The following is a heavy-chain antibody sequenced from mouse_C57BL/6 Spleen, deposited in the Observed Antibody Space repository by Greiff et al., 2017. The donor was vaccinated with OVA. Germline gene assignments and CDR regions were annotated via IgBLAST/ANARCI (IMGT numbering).Heavy chain of an antibody. V-gene: IGHV1-19*01. CDR2: INPYNGGT. Sequence: DVKLQESGPVLVKPGASVKMSCKASGYTFTDYYMNWVKQSHGKSLEWIGVINPYNGGTSYNQKFKGKATLTVDKSSSTAYMELNSLTSEDSAVYYCARDSSGLDYWGQGTTLTVSS. CDR1: GYTFTDYY. J-gene: IGHJ2*01. D-gene: IGHD3-2*02. CDR3: ARDSSGLDY.